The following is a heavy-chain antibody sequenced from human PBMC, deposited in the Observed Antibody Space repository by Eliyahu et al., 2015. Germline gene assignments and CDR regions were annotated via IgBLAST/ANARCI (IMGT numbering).Heavy chain of an antibody. V-gene: IGHV4-30-4*01. J-gene: IGHJ4*02. CDR2: VYNTGST. CDR1: GGSIISGDYY. Sequence: QVQLRESGPGQVKPSQTLSLTCTVSGGSIISGDYYWTWLRQPPGKGLEWIGYVYNTGSTYYNPSLMSRLNMSVDTSRNQFSLRLFSVTAADTAVYYCARDPGGSGNSYPFDSWGQGILVTVSS. D-gene: IGHD3-10*01. CDR3: ARDPGGSGNSYPFDS.